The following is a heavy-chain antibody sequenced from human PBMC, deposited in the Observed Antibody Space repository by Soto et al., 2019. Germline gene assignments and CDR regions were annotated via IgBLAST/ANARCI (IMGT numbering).Heavy chain of an antibody. CDR1: GFTFCSYA. Sequence: PGGSLRLSCAASGFTFCSYAMSWVRQDPRKGLEWVSAISGSGGSTYYADSVKGRFTISRDNSKITLYLQMNSLRAEDTAVYYCANNYEQWLTGGVYFDYWGQGTLVTVSS. CDR2: ISGSGGST. CDR3: ANNYEQWLTGGVYFDY. D-gene: IGHD6-19*01. J-gene: IGHJ4*02. V-gene: IGHV3-23*01.